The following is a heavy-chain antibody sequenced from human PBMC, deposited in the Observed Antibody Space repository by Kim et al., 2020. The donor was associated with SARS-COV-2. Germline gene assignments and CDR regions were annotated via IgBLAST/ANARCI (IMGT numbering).Heavy chain of an antibody. D-gene: IGHD6-13*01. J-gene: IGHJ4*02. Sequence: GGSLRLSCAASGFTYINYAMSWVRQVPGKGLEWVSTITSGGTTYYADSVKGRFTISRDNSKNTMFLQMNSLRAEDAALYYCAKGEAAAQWVHHDYWGQGT. CDR1: GFTYINYA. CDR3: AKGEAAAQWVHHDY. CDR2: ITSGGTT. V-gene: IGHV3-23*01.